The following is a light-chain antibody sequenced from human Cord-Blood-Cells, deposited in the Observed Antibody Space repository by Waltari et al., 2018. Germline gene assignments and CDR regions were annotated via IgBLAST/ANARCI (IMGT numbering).Light chain of an antibody. J-gene: IGKJ1*01. CDR2: AAS. CDR1: QSISSY. Sequence: DIQMTQSPSSLSASVGDRVNITCRASQSISSYLDWYQQKPGKAPKLLIYAASSLQSGVPSRFSGSGSGTDFTLTISSLQPEDFAAYYCQQSYSTLPFGRGTKVEIK. V-gene: IGKV1-39*01. CDR3: QQSYSTLP.